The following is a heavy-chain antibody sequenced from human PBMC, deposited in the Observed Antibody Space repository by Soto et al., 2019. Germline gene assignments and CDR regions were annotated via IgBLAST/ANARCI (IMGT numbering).Heavy chain of an antibody. CDR3: AKVLHPFLYYYDSSGAHFDY. CDR1: GFTFSSFA. Sequence: PAESLSISCAASGFTFSSFALSWVRQAPGKGLEWVSAISGSVGSTYYADSVKGRFTISRDNSKNTLYLQMNSLRAEDTAVYYCAKVLHPFLYYYDSSGAHFDYWGQGTLVTVSS. CDR2: ISGSVGST. D-gene: IGHD3-22*01. J-gene: IGHJ4*02. V-gene: IGHV3-23*01.